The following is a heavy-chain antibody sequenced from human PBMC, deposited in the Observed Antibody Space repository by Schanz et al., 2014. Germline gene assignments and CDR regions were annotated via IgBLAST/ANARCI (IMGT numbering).Heavy chain of an antibody. V-gene: IGHV4-30-2*01. Sequence: QLPLQESGSGLVKPSQTLSLTCAVSGGSISRGFYSWNWIRQPPGRGLEWIGCIYYSGSTYYNPSLKTRVPISIDRSKDQFSLSLNSVTAADTAVYYCAREDRYYHGLDVWGQGTTVTVS. CDR3: AREDRYYHGLDV. CDR1: GGSISRGFYS. CDR2: IYYSGST. J-gene: IGHJ6*02.